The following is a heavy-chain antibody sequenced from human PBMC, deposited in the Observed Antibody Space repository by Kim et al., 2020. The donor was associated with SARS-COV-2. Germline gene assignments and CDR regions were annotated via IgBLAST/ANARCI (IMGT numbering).Heavy chain of an antibody. J-gene: IGHJ5*02. CDR2: T. Sequence: TYYTDTVMGRFTITKNNTKNTLYLQMNSLSAGDTAIYYCTKSPSYNWFDPWGQGTLVTVSS. CDR3: TKSPSYNWFDP. V-gene: IGHV3-23*01.